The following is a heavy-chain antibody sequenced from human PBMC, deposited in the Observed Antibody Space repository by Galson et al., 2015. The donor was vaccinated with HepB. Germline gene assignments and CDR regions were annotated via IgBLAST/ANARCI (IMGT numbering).Heavy chain of an antibody. CDR1: GFTFSSYA. V-gene: IGHV3-23*01. CDR3: AKEGGEQQLVRRYYYYMDV. D-gene: IGHD6-13*01. Sequence: SLRLSCAASGFTFSSYAMSWVRQAPGKGLEWVSAISGSGGSTYYADSVKGRFTISRDNSKNTLYLQMNSLRAEDTAVYYCAKEGGEQQLVRRYYYYMDVWGKGTTVTVSS. CDR2: ISGSGGST. J-gene: IGHJ6*03.